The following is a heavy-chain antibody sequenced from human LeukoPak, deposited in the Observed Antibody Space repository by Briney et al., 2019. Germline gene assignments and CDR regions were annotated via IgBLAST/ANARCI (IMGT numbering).Heavy chain of an antibody. J-gene: IGHJ4*02. V-gene: IGHV4-38-2*01. CDR1: GYSISSGYY. Sequence: PSETLSLTCAVSGYSISSGYYWGWIRQPPGKGLEWIGRIYHSGSTYYNPSLKSRVTISVDTSKNQFSLKLSSVTAADTAVYYCARGSGWYVVDYWGQGTLVTVSS. CDR3: ARGSGWYVVDY. CDR2: IYHSGST. D-gene: IGHD6-19*01.